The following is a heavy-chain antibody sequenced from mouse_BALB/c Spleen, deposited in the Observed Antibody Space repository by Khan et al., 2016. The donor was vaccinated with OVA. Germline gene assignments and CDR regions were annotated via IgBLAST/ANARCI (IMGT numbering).Heavy chain of an antibody. CDR3: SSEAHYYRGYFDV. V-gene: IGHV1S56*01. CDR1: GYTFTSYD. CDR2: IFPGNGNT. D-gene: IGHD1-2*01. Sequence: VQLQESGTELVKPGASVKLSCKASGYTFTSYDINWVRQRPEQGLEWIGWIFPGNGNTNYNEKFKDKATLTKDKSSTTAYMQLSRLTSEDSAVYFWSSEAHYYRGYFDVWGAGTTVTVSS. J-gene: IGHJ1*01.